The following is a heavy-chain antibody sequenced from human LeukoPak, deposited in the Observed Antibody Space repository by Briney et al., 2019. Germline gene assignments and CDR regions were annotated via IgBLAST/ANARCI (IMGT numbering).Heavy chain of an antibody. D-gene: IGHD2-15*01. CDR3: ARTGYCSGGSCYLGGYYYYGMDV. J-gene: IGHJ6*02. CDR1: GYTFTNYA. V-gene: IGHV1-3*01. Sequence: ASVKVSCKASGYTFTNYAMHWVRQAPGQRLEWMGWINAGNGNTKYSQKFQGRVTITRDTSASTAYMALSSLRSEDTAVYYCARTGYCSGGSCYLGGYYYYGMDVWGQGTTVTVSS. CDR2: INAGNGNT.